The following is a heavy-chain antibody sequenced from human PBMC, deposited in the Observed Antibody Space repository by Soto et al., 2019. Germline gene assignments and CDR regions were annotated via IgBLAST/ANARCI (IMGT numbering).Heavy chain of an antibody. D-gene: IGHD3-10*01. CDR3: ARGEAYMVRGVIIPQPEYFQH. J-gene: IGHJ1*01. V-gene: IGHV3-30*03. CDR1: GFTFSSYG. CDR2: ISYDGSNK. Sequence: QPGGSLRLSCAASGFTFSSYGMHWVRQAPGKGLEWVAVISYDGSNKYYADSVKGRFTISRDNSKNTLYLQMNSLRAEDTAVYYCARGEAYMVRGVIIPQPEYFQHWGQGTLVTVSS.